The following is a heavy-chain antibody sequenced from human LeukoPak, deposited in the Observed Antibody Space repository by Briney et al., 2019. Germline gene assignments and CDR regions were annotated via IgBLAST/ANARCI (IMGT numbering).Heavy chain of an antibody. CDR1: GGSISSYY. V-gene: IGHV4-34*01. CDR2: INHSGST. CDR3: ARGRLKTYYDFWSGYRDWFDP. D-gene: IGHD3-3*01. J-gene: IGHJ5*02. Sequence: SETLSLTCTVSGGSISSYYWSWIRQPPGKGLEWIGEINHSGSTNYNPSLKSRVTISVDTSKNQFSLKLSSVTAADTAVYYCARGRLKTYYDFWSGYRDWFDPWGQGTLVTVSS.